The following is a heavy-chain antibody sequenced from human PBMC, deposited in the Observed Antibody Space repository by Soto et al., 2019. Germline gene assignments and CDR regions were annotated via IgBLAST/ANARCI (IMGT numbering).Heavy chain of an antibody. CDR2: ISYDGNNE. D-gene: IGHD4-4*01. J-gene: IGHJ5*02. CDR3: AKAMTTLTTAWFDP. Sequence: GGSLRLSCVAAGSNFINYGMHWVRKAPGKGLEWVAVISYDGNNEYHADSVKGRFTISRDNSKNTLYLQMNSLRPEDTAVYYCAKAMTTLTTAWFDPWGQGTLVTVSS. V-gene: IGHV3-30*18. CDR1: GSNFINYG.